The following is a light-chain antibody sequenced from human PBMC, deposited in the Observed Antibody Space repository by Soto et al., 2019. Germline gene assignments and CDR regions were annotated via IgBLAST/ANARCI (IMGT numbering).Light chain of an antibody. Sequence: QSALTQPASVSGSPGQSITISCTGTSSDVGGYNYVSWYQQHPGKAPKLMIYDVNSRPSGVSNRFSGSKSGNTASLTISGLQAEDEADYYCSSYTSSSTLVFGGGTQLTVL. CDR3: SSYTSSSTLV. J-gene: IGLJ2*01. V-gene: IGLV2-14*01. CDR1: SSDVGGYNY. CDR2: DVN.